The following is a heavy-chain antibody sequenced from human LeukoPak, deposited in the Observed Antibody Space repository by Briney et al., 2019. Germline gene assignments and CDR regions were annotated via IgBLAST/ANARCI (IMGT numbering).Heavy chain of an antibody. J-gene: IGHJ4*02. CDR1: GFTFSTYF. D-gene: IGHD3-10*01. CDR2: ISSSGSTI. Sequence: GGSLRLSCAASGFTFSTYFMNWVRQAPGKGLEWVSYISSSGSTIYYADSVKGRFTASRDNAKNSLYLQMNSLRAEDTAVYYCARGYYGSGSYDYYFDYWGQGNLVTVSS. CDR3: ARGYYGSGSYDYYFDY. V-gene: IGHV3-48*04.